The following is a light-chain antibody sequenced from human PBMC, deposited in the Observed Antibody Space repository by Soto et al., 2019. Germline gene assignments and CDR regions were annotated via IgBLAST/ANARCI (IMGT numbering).Light chain of an antibody. CDR1: QSVSSN. CDR2: GTS. Sequence: EILMTQSPATLSVSPGERATLSCRASQSVSSNLAWYQQKPGQAPRLLIYGTSTRATGIPARFSGSGSGAEFTLAISSLQSEDFAFYYCQQYNNWPLTFGQGTKVEIQ. CDR3: QQYNNWPLT. J-gene: IGKJ1*01. V-gene: IGKV3-15*01.